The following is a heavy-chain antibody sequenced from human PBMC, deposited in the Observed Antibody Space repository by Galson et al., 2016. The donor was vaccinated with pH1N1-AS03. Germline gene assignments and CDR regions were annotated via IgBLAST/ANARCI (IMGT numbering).Heavy chain of an antibody. CDR1: GFTFSRKD. J-gene: IGHJ6*04. Sequence: SLRLSCAASGFTFSRKDMHWVRQPAGKPLEWVSSIAIAGNTYYLDSVKGRFTISRENGKNSVYLQMNTLTDEDSAVYYCAVWGATDGTHGMDVWGSGTTVTVSS. CDR2: IAIAGNT. CDR3: AVWGATDGTHGMDV. D-gene: IGHD7-27*01. V-gene: IGHV3-13*01.